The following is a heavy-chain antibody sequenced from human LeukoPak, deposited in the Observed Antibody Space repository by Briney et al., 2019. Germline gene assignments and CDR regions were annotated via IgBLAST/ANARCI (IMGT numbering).Heavy chain of an antibody. V-gene: IGHV4-38-2*02. CDR2: IYHSRST. CDR3: ARDTARGWFDP. Sequence: PSETLSLTCTVSGYSISSGYYWGWIRQPPGKGLEWIGSIYHSRSTYYNPSLKSRVTISVDTSKNQFSLKLSSVTAADTAVYYCARDTARGWFDPWGQGTLVTVSS. D-gene: IGHD5-18*01. CDR1: GYSISSGYY. J-gene: IGHJ5*02.